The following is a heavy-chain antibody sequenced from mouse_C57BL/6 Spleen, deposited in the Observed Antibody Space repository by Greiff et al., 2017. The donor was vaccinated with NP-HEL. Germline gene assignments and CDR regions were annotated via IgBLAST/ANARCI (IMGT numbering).Heavy chain of an antibody. Sequence: QVQLQQSGAELVRPGASVTLSCKASGYTFTDYEMHWVKQTPVHGLEWIGAIDPETGGTAYNQKFKGKAILTADKSSSTAYMELRSLTSEDSAVYYGTHYYGRSSDWYFDVWGTGTTVTVSS. CDR3: THYYGRSSDWYFDV. J-gene: IGHJ1*03. CDR1: GYTFTDYE. D-gene: IGHD1-1*01. CDR2: IDPETGGT. V-gene: IGHV1-15*01.